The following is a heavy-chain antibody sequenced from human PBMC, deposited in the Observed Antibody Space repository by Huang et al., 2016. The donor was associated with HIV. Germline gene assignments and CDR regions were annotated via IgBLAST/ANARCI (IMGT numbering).Heavy chain of an antibody. CDR2: ISSKAHGGTT. V-gene: IGHV3-49*03. D-gene: IGHD6-19*01. J-gene: IGHJ4*02. CDR3: STVGGGIDYIGYTSAYYATGGY. CDR1: GFTFGAYG. Sequence: EVQLVESGGTLIQPGRSLRLSCTASGFTFGAYGMSWFRQAPGKGVEGVGFISSKAHGGTTEYAASVKGRVIVSRDDSKNIAYLRMSGLKTEDTAVYYCSTVGGGIDYIGYTSAYYATGGYWGQGTLVTVSS.